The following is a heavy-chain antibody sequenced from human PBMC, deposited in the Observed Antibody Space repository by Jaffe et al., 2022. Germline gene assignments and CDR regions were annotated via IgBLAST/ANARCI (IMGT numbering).Heavy chain of an antibody. J-gene: IGHJ6*03. CDR2: INHSGST. CDR1: GGSFSGYY. Sequence: QVQLQQWGAGLLKPSETLSLTCAVYGGSFSGYYWSWIRQPPGKGLEWIGEINHSGSTNYNPSLKSRVTISVDTSKNQFSLKLSSVTAADTAVYYCARGTEDIVVVPAAILIYYYYYYMDVWGKGTTVTVSS. D-gene: IGHD2-2*01. V-gene: IGHV4-34*01. CDR3: ARGTEDIVVVPAAILIYYYYYYMDV.